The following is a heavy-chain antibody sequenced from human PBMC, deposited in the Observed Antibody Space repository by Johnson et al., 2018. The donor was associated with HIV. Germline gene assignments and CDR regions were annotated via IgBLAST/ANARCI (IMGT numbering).Heavy chain of an antibody. CDR2: IKQDGSEK. J-gene: IGHJ3*01. Sequence: VQLVESGGGLVKPGGSLRLSCAASGFTFSNAWMSWVRQAPGKGLEWVANIKQDGSEKYYVDSVKGRFTISRDNAKNSLYLQMNSLRAEDTAVYYCARDWGQGTMVTVSS. V-gene: IGHV3-7*01. CDR3: ARD. CDR1: GFTFSNAW.